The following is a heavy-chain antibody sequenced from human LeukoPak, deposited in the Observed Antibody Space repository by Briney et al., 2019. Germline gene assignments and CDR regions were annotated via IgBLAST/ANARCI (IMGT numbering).Heavy chain of an antibody. CDR1: GFTFSSYA. Sequence: GGSLRLSCAASGFTFSSYAMHWVRQAPGKGLEWVAVISYDGSNKYYADSVKGRFTISRDNSKNTLYLQMNSLRAEDTAVYYCARDGAATKLILTGYFRYYFDYWGQGTLVTVSS. D-gene: IGHD3-9*01. J-gene: IGHJ4*02. CDR2: ISYDGSNK. CDR3: ARDGAATKLILTGYFRYYFDY. V-gene: IGHV3-30-3*01.